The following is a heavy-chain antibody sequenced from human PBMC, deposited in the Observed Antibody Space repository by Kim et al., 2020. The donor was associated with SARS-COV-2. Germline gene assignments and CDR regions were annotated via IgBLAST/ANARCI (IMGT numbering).Heavy chain of an antibody. CDR1: GYTLTELS. V-gene: IGHV1-24*01. J-gene: IGHJ6*01. D-gene: IGHD3-9*01. Sequence: ASVKVSCKVSGYTLTELSMHWVRQAPGKGLEWMGGFDPEDGETIYAQKFQGRVTMTADTSTDTAYMELSSLRSEDTAVYYCATGLSLTGNPLPLSPRYGM. CDR3: ATGLSLTGNPLPLSPRYGM. CDR2: FDPEDGET.